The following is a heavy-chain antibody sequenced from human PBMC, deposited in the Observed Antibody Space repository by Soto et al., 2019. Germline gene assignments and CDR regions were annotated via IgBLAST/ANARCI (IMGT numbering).Heavy chain of an antibody. Sequence: QITLKESGPTLVKPTQTLTLTCTFSGFSLSTSGVGVGWIRQPPGKALEWLALIYWDDDKRYSPSLKSRLTITNDTSKNQVVLTMTNMDPVDTATYYCAHTYSSGWYIGPFDYWGQGTLVTFSS. D-gene: IGHD6-19*01. J-gene: IGHJ4*02. CDR3: AHTYSSGWYIGPFDY. CDR2: IYWDDDK. V-gene: IGHV2-5*02. CDR1: GFSLSTSGVG.